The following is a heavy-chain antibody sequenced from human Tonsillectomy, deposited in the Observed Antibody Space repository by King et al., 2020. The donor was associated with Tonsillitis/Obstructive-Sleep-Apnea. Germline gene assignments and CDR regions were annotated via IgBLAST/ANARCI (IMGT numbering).Heavy chain of an antibody. Sequence: VQLVESGGGLVQPGGSLRLSCAASGFTFSSYWMSWVRQAPGKGLEWVANIKQDGSEKYYVDSVKGRFTISRDNAKNSLYLQMNSLRAEDTAVYYCARGGRGSSWYEDIYYYYYYYMDVWGKGTTVTVSS. D-gene: IGHD6-13*01. CDR1: GFTFSSYW. CDR3: ARGGRGSSWYEDIYYYYYYYMDV. V-gene: IGHV3-7*01. CDR2: IKQDGSEK. J-gene: IGHJ6*03.